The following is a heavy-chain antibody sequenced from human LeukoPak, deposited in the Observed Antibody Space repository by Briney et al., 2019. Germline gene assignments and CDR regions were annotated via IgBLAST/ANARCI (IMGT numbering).Heavy chain of an antibody. CDR2: ISNSGGYT. Sequence: GGSLRLSCAASGFTFSSYAMSWVRQAPGKGLEWVSAISNSGGYTYYADSVKGRFTISRDNSKNTLFLQMNSLRAEDTAVYYCAKDNGGYNYFYGMDVWGQGTTVSVSS. CDR3: AKDNGGYNYFYGMDV. CDR1: GFTFSSYA. J-gene: IGHJ6*02. D-gene: IGHD5-24*01. V-gene: IGHV3-23*01.